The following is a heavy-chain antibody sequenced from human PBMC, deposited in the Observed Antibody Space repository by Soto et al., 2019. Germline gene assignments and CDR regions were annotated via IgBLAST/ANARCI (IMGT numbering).Heavy chain of an antibody. J-gene: IGHJ3*02. D-gene: IGHD5-12*01. CDR1: GGSIRSLY. CDR2: IYPSGST. CDR3: ARGDGYKSAFDI. Sequence: SETLSLTCTVSGGSIRSLYWSWIRQPPGKGLEWIGHIYPSGSTDYNPSLKSRVTISSDTSESQFSLKVHSVTPADTAVYYCARGDGYKSAFDIWGQGTMVTVSS. V-gene: IGHV4-59*01.